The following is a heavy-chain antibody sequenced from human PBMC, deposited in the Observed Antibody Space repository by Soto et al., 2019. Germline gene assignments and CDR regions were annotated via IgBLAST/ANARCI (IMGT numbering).Heavy chain of an antibody. CDR1: EYTFTSYV. Sequence: QVQLLQSGAEEKKPGPSVKVSCKASEYTFTSYVMLWVRQAPGQRLEWMGWINAGNGNTKYSQKFQGRVTITRDTSASTAYMELSSLRSEDTAVYYCARSIVVVTALDYWGQGTLVTVSS. J-gene: IGHJ4*02. CDR2: INAGNGNT. CDR3: ARSIVVVTALDY. V-gene: IGHV1-3*05. D-gene: IGHD2-21*02.